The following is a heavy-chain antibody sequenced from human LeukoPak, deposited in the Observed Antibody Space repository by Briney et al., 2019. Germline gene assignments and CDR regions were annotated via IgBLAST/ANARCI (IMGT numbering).Heavy chain of an antibody. J-gene: IGHJ4*02. Sequence: GASVKVSCKASGYTFTSYGISWVRQAPGQGLEWMGWISAYNGNTNYAQKFQGRVTMTRDTSISTAYMELSRLRSDDTAVYYCAREDTAMVSFDYWGQGTLVTVSS. CDR1: GYTFTSYG. D-gene: IGHD5-18*01. V-gene: IGHV1-18*01. CDR2: ISAYNGNT. CDR3: AREDTAMVSFDY.